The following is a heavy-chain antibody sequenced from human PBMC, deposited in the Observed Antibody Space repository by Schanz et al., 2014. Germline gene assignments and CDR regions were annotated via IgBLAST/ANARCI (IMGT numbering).Heavy chain of an antibody. J-gene: IGHJ4*02. CDR3: ARLYCSTPGCYVSPNGFAKDY. D-gene: IGHD2-2*01. CDR1: GGSFSGYY. V-gene: IGHV4-34*01. Sequence: QVQLQQWGAGLLKPSETLSLTCAVSGGSFSGYYWSWIRQPPDTGLEWIGEINQSGDTNYNPSLKSRVTISVDPPNTQFSLKLRSVTAADTAVYYCARLYCSTPGCYVSPNGFAKDYWGQGTLVTVSS. CDR2: INQSGDT.